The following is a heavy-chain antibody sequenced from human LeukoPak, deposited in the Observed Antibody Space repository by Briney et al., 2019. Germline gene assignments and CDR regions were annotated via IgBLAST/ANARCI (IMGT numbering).Heavy chain of an antibody. V-gene: IGHV3-64*01. J-gene: IGHJ4*02. CDR3: ARDLEGDY. CDR1: GFTFSTYA. CDR2: ISSDGEST. Sequence: GGSLRLSCAASGFTFSTYAMHWVRQAPGKGLEYVSAISSDGESTYYANSVKGRFTISRDNSKNTLFLQMGSLRHEDMAVYYCARDLEGDYWGQGTLVTVSS.